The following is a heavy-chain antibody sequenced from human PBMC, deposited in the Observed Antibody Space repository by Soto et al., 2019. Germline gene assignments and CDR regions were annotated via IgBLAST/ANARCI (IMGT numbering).Heavy chain of an antibody. J-gene: IGHJ1*01. Sequence: ASVKVSCKASGYTFTGYYMHWVRQAPGQGLEWMGWINPNSGGTNYAQKFQGRVTMTRDTSISTAYMELSRLRSDDTAVYYCARDRRGLFGVVINSEYFQHWGQGTLVTVSS. V-gene: IGHV1-2*02. CDR2: INPNSGGT. CDR1: GYTFTGYY. CDR3: ARDRRGLFGVVINSEYFQH. D-gene: IGHD3-3*01.